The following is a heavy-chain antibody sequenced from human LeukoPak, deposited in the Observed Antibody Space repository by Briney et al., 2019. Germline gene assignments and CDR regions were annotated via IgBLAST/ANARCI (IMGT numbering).Heavy chain of an antibody. J-gene: IGHJ4*02. CDR1: GFTFSSYG. Sequence: GRSLRLSCAASGFTFSSYGMHWVRQAPGKGLEWVAVISYDGSNKYYADSVKGRFTISRDNSKNTLYLQMNSLRAEDTAVYYCAKDHLVVVVEDYFDYWGQGTLVTVSS. CDR2: ISYDGSNK. D-gene: IGHD2-15*01. V-gene: IGHV3-30*18. CDR3: AKDHLVVVVEDYFDY.